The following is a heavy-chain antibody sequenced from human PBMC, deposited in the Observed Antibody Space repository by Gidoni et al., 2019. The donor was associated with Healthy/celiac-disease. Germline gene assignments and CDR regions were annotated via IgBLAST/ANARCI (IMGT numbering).Heavy chain of an antibody. V-gene: IGHV3-15*01. Sequence: EVQPVESGGGLVKTGGSLRLSCAASGFNFSNAWMSWVRQAPGKGLEWVGRIKSKTDGGTTDDAAPVKGRFTISRDDSKNTLYLQMNSLKTEDTAVYYCTTTQIAVADEDYYYYYGMDVWGQGTTVTVSS. J-gene: IGHJ6*02. CDR1: GFNFSNAW. D-gene: IGHD6-19*01. CDR2: IKSKTDGGTT. CDR3: TTTQIAVADEDYYYYYGMDV.